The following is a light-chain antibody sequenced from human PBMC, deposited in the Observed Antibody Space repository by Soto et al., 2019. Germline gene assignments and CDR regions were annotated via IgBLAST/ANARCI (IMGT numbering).Light chain of an antibody. Sequence: EIVMTQSPATLSVSPGERATLSCRASQSVSSKLAWYQQKPGQAPSLLIYGASTRATGTPARFSGSGSGTDFTLTISSLQSEDAAVYYCQQYNNWPPWTFGQGTKVEIK. CDR1: QSVSSK. CDR3: QQYNNWPPWT. J-gene: IGKJ1*01. CDR2: GAS. V-gene: IGKV3-15*01.